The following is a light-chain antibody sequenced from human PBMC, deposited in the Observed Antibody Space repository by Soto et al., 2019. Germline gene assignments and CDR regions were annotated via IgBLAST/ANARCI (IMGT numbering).Light chain of an antibody. CDR1: SSNFGAGYD. V-gene: IGLV1-40*01. CDR2: GHS. J-gene: IGLJ3*02. Sequence: QLVLTQPPSVSGAPGQKVTISCTGSSSNFGAGYDVHWYQQLPGTAPKLLIYGHSNRPSGVPDRFSGSKSGTLASLAITGLQAEDEADYYCQSYDSSLSGWVFGGGTQLTVL. CDR3: QSYDSSLSGWV.